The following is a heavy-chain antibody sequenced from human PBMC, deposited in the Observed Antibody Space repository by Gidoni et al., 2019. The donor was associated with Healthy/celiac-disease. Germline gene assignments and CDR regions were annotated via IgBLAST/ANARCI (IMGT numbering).Heavy chain of an antibody. CDR2: INHSGST. CDR1: GGSFSGYY. CDR3: ARARYCSSTSCYSHAQRRSDGMDV. J-gene: IGHJ6*02. D-gene: IGHD2-2*01. V-gene: IGHV4-34*01. Sequence: QVQLQQWGAGLLKPSETLSLPCAVYGGSFSGYYWSWIRQPPGKGLEWIGEINHSGSTNYNPSLKSRVTISVDTSKNQFSLKLSSVTAADTAVYYCARARYCSSTSCYSHAQRRSDGMDVWGQGTTVTVSS.